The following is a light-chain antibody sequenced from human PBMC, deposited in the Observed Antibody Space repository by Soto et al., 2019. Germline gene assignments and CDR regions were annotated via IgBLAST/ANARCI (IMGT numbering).Light chain of an antibody. CDR1: WSNIGRNY. J-gene: IGLJ7*01. V-gene: IGLV1-47*01. CDR2: RSY. Sequence: QSVLTQPPTASGTPGQKVTISCSGSWSNIGRNYVYWYQQVPGTAPKLLIYRSYQRPSGVPDRFSGSKSGTSASLAISGLRSEDEADYYCVARDNSLSGGVFGGGTQLTVL. CDR3: VARDNSLSGGV.